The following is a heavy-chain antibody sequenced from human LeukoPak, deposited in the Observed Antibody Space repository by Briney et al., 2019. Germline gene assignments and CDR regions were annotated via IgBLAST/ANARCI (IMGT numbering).Heavy chain of an antibody. Sequence: GESLKISCKGSGYSFTSYWIGWVRQMPGKGLEWMGIIYPGDSDTRYSPSFQGQVTISADKSISTAYLQWSSLKASDTAMYYCARWGRSLLRFGENPYLGQGTLVTVSS. J-gene: IGHJ4*02. CDR3: ARWGRSLLRFGENPY. CDR1: GYSFTSYW. CDR2: IYPGDSDT. D-gene: IGHD3-10*01. V-gene: IGHV5-51*01.